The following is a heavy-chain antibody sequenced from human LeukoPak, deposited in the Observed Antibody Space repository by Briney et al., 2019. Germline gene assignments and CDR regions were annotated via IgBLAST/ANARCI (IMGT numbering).Heavy chain of an antibody. CDR3: ARVGIATDY. CDR1: GDSISGSY. Sequence: SETLSLTCAVSGDSISGSYWSWIRQPPGKGLEWIGYIYYSGSTNYNPSLKSRVTISLDTSKKQFSLKLSSVTAADTAVYYCARVGIATDYWGQGTLVTVSS. V-gene: IGHV4-59*01. J-gene: IGHJ4*02. D-gene: IGHD6-13*01. CDR2: IYYSGST.